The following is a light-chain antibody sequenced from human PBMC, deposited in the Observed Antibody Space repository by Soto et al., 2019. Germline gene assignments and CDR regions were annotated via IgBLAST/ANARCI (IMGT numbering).Light chain of an antibody. J-gene: IGKJ2*01. CDR1: QSVSSDY. V-gene: IGKV3-20*01. CDR3: QQYGGSPPYT. CDR2: GAF. Sequence: EIVLTQSPDPLSLSPGERATLSCRASQSVSSDYLAWSQQKPGQAPRLLLYGAFSRAAGIPDRFRGSWSGTAFTITISRLEPEDSGVYYWQQYGGSPPYTFGRGTKLEIK.